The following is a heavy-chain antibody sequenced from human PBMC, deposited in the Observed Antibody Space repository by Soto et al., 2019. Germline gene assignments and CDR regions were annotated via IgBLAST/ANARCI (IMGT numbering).Heavy chain of an antibody. D-gene: IGHD3-10*01. CDR1: GFTFSSYA. J-gene: IGHJ4*02. V-gene: IGHV3-23*01. CDR3: ANSRDPYYYSSDY. CDR2: ISGSGGST. Sequence: GGSLRLSCAASGFTFSSYAMSWVRQAPGKGLEWVSAISGSGGSTYYADSVKGRFTISRDNSKNTLYLQMNSLRAEDTAVYYCANSRDPYYYSSDYWGQGTLVTVSS.